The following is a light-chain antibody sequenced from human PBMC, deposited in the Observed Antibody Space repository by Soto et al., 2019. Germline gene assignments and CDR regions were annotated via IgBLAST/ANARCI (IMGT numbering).Light chain of an antibody. CDR2: DVY. Sequence: QSALTQPASVSGSPGQSITISCAGTSSDVGRYTYVSWYQQHPGKAPKLIIYDVYNRPSGVSTRFSGSKSGNTASLTISGLQAEDEADYYCTSYTSTSTPDVFGGGTQLTVL. V-gene: IGLV2-14*01. CDR1: SSDVGRYTY. CDR3: TSYTSTSTPDV. J-gene: IGLJ7*01.